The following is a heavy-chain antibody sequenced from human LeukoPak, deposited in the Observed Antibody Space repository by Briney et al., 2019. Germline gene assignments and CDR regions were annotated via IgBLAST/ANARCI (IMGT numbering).Heavy chain of an antibody. CDR2: INPNSDGK. CDR1: GYTFTGYF. J-gene: IGHJ5*02. D-gene: IGHD6-19*01. Sequence: ASVTVSFKASGYTFTGYFMHWVRQAPGQGLEWMGWINPNSDGKNCAQKFQGRVTMTRDTSISTAYMEVSRLRSDDTAVYYCARGIASSGRYPNWFDPWGQGTLVTVSS. V-gene: IGHV1-2*02. CDR3: ARGIASSGRYPNWFDP.